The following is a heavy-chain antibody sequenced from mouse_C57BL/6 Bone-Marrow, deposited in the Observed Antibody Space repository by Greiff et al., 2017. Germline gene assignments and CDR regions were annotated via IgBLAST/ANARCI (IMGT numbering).Heavy chain of an antibody. Sequence: VQLQQPGAELVKPGASVKVSCKASGYTFTSYCMYWVKQRPGQGLEWIGRIHQSASDTNYNQKFKGKATLTVDKASHTAYMQLSSLTSEDSAVYYCAIWFSYWGQGPLVTGSA. CDR1: GYTFTSYC. V-gene: IGHV1-74*01. J-gene: IGHJ3*01. CDR2: IHQSASDT. CDR3: AIWFSY.